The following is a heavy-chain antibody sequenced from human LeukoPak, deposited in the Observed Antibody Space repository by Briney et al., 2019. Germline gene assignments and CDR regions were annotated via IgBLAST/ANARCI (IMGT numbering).Heavy chain of an antibody. CDR1: GGTFSSYA. CDR3: ANQLDYGDASAFDF. CDR2: IIPIVGTV. V-gene: IGHV1-69*05. J-gene: IGHJ4*02. Sequence: SVKVSCKASGGTFSSYAISWVRQAPGQGLEWMGRIIPIVGTVNYAQKFQGRVTITTDESTNIAYMDVSSLRSEDTAVYYCANQLDYGDASAFDFWGQGTLVTVSS. D-gene: IGHD4/OR15-4a*01.